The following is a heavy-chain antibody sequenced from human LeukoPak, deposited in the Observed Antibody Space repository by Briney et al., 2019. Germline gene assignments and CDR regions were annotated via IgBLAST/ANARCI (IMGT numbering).Heavy chain of an antibody. V-gene: IGHV3-21*01. Sequence: PGESLRLSCAASGFTFSTYGMNWVRQAPGKGLEWVSSISISSDYIYYADSVKGRFTISRDNAENSLYLQMSSLRAEDTAVYYCATESEETWAFDYWGQGTLVTVSS. J-gene: IGHJ4*02. CDR2: ISISSDYI. CDR3: ATESEETWAFDY. CDR1: GFTFSTYG. D-gene: IGHD3-16*01.